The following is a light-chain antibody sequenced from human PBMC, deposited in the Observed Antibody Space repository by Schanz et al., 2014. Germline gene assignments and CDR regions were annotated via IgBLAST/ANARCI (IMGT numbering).Light chain of an antibody. V-gene: IGLV1-44*01. CDR1: TSNIGRNT. CDR3: AAWNDSLTVV. J-gene: IGLJ2*01. CDR2: ANN. Sequence: QSVLTQPPSASGTPGQRVTISCSGSTSNIGRNTINWYQQLPGPAPKLLIHANNQRPSGVPDRFSASKSDTSASLAITGLQSEDEADYYCAAWNDSLTVVFGGGTKLTVL.